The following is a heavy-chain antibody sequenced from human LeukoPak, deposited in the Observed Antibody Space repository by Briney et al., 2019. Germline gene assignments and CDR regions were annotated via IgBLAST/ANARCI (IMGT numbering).Heavy chain of an antibody. D-gene: IGHD3-9*01. CDR2: ISAYNGNT. CDR1: GYTFTSYG. Sequence: ASVKVSCKASGYTFTSYGISWVRQAPGQGLEWMGWISAYNGNTNYAQKLQGRVTVTTDTSTSTAYMELRSLRSDDTAVYYCARDSGEYYDILTGYADAFDIWGQGTMVTVSS. J-gene: IGHJ3*02. V-gene: IGHV1-18*01. CDR3: ARDSGEYYDILTGYADAFDI.